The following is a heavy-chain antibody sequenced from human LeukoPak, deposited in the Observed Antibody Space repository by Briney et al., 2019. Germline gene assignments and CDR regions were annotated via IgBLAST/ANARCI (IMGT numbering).Heavy chain of an antibody. J-gene: IGHJ3*01. CDR3: AKVVERSGAFDL. CDR2: ISGSGGTT. D-gene: IGHD1-26*01. V-gene: IGHV3-23*01. CDR1: GFTFNKYG. Sequence: GGSLRLSCAASGFTFNKYGMSWIRQAPGRGLEWVSAISGSGGTTFYADSVKGRFTMSRDNSKNTLYLQMNSLRAEDTAVYYCAKVVERSGAFDLWGQGTMVTVSS.